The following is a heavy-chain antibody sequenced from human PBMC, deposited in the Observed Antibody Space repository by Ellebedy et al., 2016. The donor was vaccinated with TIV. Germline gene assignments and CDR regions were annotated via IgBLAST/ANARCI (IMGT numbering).Heavy chain of an antibody. CDR1: GYTFTGYY. D-gene: IGHD6-13*01. CDR3: ARARYSSSWYQSYYYYYGMDV. CDR2: INPNSGGT. Sequence: ASVKVSCXASGYTFTGYYMHWVRQAPGQGLEWMGWINPNSGGTNYAQKFQGRVTMTRNTSISTAYMELSSLRSEDTAVYYCARARYSSSWYQSYYYYYGMDVWGQGTTVTVSS. J-gene: IGHJ6*02. V-gene: IGHV1-2*02.